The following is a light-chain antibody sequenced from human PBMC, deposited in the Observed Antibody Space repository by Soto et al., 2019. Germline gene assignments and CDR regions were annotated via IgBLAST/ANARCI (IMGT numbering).Light chain of an antibody. CDR2: DAS. CDR3: QQCRNWPLT. CDR1: RNVYNN. J-gene: IGKJ4*01. V-gene: IGKV3-15*01. Sequence: EIVMTRSPATLSVSPGEGATLSCKASRNVYNNLAWYQQRPGQPPRLLIYDASTRATGISARFSGSGYGTEFTLTISSLQSEDFAVYFCQQCRNWPLTFGGGTKVDIK.